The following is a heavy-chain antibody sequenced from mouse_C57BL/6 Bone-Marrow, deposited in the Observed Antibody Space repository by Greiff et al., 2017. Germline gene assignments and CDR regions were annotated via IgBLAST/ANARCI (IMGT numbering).Heavy chain of an antibody. Sequence: EVKVVESGGGLVQPGGSMKLSCAASGFTFSDAWMDWVRQSPEKGLEWVAEIRNKANNHATYYAESVKGRFTISRDDSKSSVYLQMNSLRAEDTGIYYCTRPGYGSSYVDWYFDVWGTGTTVTVSS. J-gene: IGHJ1*03. CDR3: TRPGYGSSYVDWYFDV. CDR1: GFTFSDAW. V-gene: IGHV6-6*01. CDR2: IRNKANNHAT. D-gene: IGHD1-1*01.